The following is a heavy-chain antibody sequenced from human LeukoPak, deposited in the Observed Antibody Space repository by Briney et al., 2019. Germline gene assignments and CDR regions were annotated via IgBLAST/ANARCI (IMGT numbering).Heavy chain of an antibody. Sequence: SETLSLTCTVSGGSISSSSYYWGWIRQPPGTGLEWIGTISYSGTTYYNPSLKSRVTISLDTSKNQFSLKLSSVTAADTAIYYCARDFSSSSTVYYYYYMDVWGKGTTVTVSS. CDR2: ISYSGTT. CDR3: ARDFSSSSTVYYYYYMDV. V-gene: IGHV4-39*07. J-gene: IGHJ6*03. D-gene: IGHD6-6*01. CDR1: GGSISSSSYY.